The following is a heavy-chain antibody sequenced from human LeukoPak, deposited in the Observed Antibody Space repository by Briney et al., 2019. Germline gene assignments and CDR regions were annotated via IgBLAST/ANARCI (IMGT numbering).Heavy chain of an antibody. Sequence: PSETLFLTCTVSGGSISSGSYYWSWIRQPAGKGLEWIGRIYTSGSTNYNPSLKSRVTISVDTSKNQFSLKPSSVTAADTAVYYCAREPYDSSGYSWNWFDPWGQGTLVTVSS. CDR1: GGSISSGSYY. D-gene: IGHD3-22*01. J-gene: IGHJ5*02. CDR2: IYTSGST. CDR3: AREPYDSSGYSWNWFDP. V-gene: IGHV4-61*02.